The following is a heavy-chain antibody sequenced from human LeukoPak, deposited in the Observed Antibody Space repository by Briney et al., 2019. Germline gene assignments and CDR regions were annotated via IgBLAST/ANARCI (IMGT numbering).Heavy chain of an antibody. CDR2: ISGSGGST. CDR3: AKGYCRDISCYSLH. V-gene: IGHV3-23*01. CDR1: GFTFSSYA. D-gene: IGHD2-2*02. Sequence: GGSLRLSCAASGFTFSSYAMSWVRQAPGKGLEWVSGISGSGGSTYYADSVKGRFTISRDNSKNTLYLQMNSLRAEDTAVYYCAKGYCRDISCYSLHGGQRPRVTVSS. J-gene: IGHJ4*02.